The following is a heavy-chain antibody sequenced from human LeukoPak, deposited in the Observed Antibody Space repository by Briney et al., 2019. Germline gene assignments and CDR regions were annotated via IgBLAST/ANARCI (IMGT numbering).Heavy chain of an antibody. Sequence: SETLSLTCAVYGGSFSGYYWSWIRQPPGKGLEWIGEINHSGSTNYNPSLKSRVTISVDTSKNQFSLKLSSVTAADTAVYYCARAPPVDMIAAAASNWFDHWGQGTLVTVSS. D-gene: IGHD6-13*01. CDR3: ARAPPVDMIAAAASNWFDH. CDR2: INHSGST. J-gene: IGHJ5*02. V-gene: IGHV4-34*01. CDR1: GGSFSGYY.